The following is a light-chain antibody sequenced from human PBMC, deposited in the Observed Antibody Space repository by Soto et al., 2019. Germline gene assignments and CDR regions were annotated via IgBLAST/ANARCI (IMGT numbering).Light chain of an antibody. CDR3: GSWDSSLSAYV. J-gene: IGLJ1*01. CDR2: DDN. Sequence: QSALTQPASVSGSPGQSITLSCTGTNSDVGAYEQVSWYQQLPGTAPKLLIYDDNKRPSGIPDRFSGSKSGTSATLGITGFQTGDEADYYCGSWDSSLSAYVFGTGTKVTV. CDR1: NSDVGAYEQ. V-gene: IGLV1-51*01.